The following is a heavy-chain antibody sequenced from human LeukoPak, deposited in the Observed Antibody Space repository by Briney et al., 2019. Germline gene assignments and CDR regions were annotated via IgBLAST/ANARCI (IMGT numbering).Heavy chain of an antibody. J-gene: IGHJ3*02. D-gene: IGHD3-10*01. CDR1: GFTFSSFS. CDR3: ARAGGLLWFGEVLESSDAFHI. Sequence: PGGSLRLSCAASGFTFSSFSMNWVRHAPGKGLEWVSYISSGSSTIYYADSVKGRFTISRDNAKNSLYLQVNSLRDEDTAVYYCARAGGLLWFGEVLESSDAFHIWRQGTMVTVSS. CDR2: ISSGSSTI. V-gene: IGHV3-48*02.